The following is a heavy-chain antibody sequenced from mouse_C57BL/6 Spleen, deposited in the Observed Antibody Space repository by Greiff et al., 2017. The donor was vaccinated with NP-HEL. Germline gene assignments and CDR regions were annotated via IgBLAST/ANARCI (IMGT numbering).Heavy chain of an antibody. CDR3: ARWGYGYY. V-gene: IGHV1-26*01. D-gene: IGHD2-14*01. Sequence: EVQLQQSGPELVKPGASVKISCKASGYTFTDYYMNWVKQSHGKSLEWIGDINPNNGGTSYNQKFKGKATLTVDKSSSTAYMELRSLTSEDSAVYYCARWGYGYYWGQGTTLTVSS. CDR1: GYTFTDYY. J-gene: IGHJ2*01. CDR2: INPNNGGT.